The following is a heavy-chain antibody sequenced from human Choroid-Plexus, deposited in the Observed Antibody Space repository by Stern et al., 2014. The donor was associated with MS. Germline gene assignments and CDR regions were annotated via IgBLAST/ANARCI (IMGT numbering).Heavy chain of an antibody. Sequence: VQLVESGGGVVQPGRPLRLSCVASGFTLGSCAMHWVRQAPGKGLEWVAGASYDGSNKYYADSEKGRFTTSRDNSQNTLYMQMSSLRPEDTAVYYCAKDRQYLTYFFDHWGQGSLVTVSS. CDR1: GFTLGSCA. D-gene: IGHD2/OR15-2a*01. CDR3: AKDRQYLTYFFDH. CDR2: ASYDGSNK. V-gene: IGHV3-30*18. J-gene: IGHJ5*02.